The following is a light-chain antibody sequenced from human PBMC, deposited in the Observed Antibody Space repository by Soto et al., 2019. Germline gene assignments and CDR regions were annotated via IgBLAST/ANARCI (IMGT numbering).Light chain of an antibody. J-gene: IGKJ4*01. CDR2: DAS. Sequence: ETVLTQSPGTLSLSPGETATLSCGASQSVNSNYLAWYQQKPGQTLRLLIYDASNRATGIPDRFSGSGSGTDFTLTITRLEPEDFAVYYCQQYGVSPLTFGGGTKVESK. CDR1: QSVNSNY. V-gene: IGKV3-20*01. CDR3: QQYGVSPLT.